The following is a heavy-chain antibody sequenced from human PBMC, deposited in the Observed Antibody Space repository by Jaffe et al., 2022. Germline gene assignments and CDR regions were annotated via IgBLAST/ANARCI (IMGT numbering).Heavy chain of an antibody. CDR2: INPNSGGT. V-gene: IGHV1-2*06. D-gene: IGHD1-1*01. CDR3: ARDRSTGTSPDDAFDI. J-gene: IGHJ3*02. Sequence: QVQLVQSGAEVKKPGASVKVSCKASGYTFTGYYMHWVRQAPGQGLEWMGRINPNSGGTNYAQKFQGRVTMTRDTSISTAYMELSRLRSDDTAVYYCARDRSTGTSPDDAFDIWGQGTMVTVSS. CDR1: GYTFTGYY.